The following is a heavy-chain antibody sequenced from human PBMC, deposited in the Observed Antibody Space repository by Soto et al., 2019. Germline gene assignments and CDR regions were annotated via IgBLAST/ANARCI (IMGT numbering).Heavy chain of an antibody. J-gene: IGHJ4*02. D-gene: IGHD2-21*02. CDR2: ISFDGTNN. CDR3: ARGVGGGDSGFDFDY. CDR1: GFIFSSYA. V-gene: IGHV3-30-3*01. Sequence: QVPLVESGGAVVQPGRSLRLSCAASGFIFSSYAMHWVRQAPGKGLEWVAVISFDGTNNYDADSVKGRFTISRDNSKNTLYLQMNSLRAEDTAVYYCARGVGGGDSGFDFDYWGQGTLVTVSS.